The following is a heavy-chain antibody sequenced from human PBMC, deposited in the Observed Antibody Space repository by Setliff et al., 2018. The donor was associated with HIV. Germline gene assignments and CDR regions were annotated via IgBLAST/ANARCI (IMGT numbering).Heavy chain of an antibody. CDR2: INHSGST. CDR1: GGSFSGYY. Sequence: SETLSLTCAVYGGSFSGYYWSWIRQPPGKGLEWIGEINHSGSTNYNPSLKSRVTISVDTSKNQFSLKLSSVTAADTAVYYCARWVPHRYNFLSGPIRAFDIWGQGTMVTVSS. V-gene: IGHV4-34*01. CDR3: ARWVPHRYNFLSGPIRAFDI. D-gene: IGHD3-3*01. J-gene: IGHJ3*02.